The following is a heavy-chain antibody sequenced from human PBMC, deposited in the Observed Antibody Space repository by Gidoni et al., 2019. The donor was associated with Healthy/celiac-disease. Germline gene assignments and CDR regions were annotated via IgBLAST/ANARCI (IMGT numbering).Heavy chain of an antibody. CDR3: ARDIAAAGDGSFDY. D-gene: IGHD6-13*01. J-gene: IGHJ4*02. Sequence: QVQLQESGPGLVKPSETLSLTCTVSGGSISSYYWSWIRQPPGKGLEWIGYIYYSGSTNYNPSLKSRVTISVDTSKNQFSLKLSSVTAADTAVYYCARDIAAAGDGSFDYWGQGTLVTVSS. V-gene: IGHV4-59*01. CDR1: GGSISSYY. CDR2: IYYSGST.